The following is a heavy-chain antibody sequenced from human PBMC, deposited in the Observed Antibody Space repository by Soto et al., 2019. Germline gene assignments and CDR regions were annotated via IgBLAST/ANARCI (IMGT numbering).Heavy chain of an antibody. CDR1: GYTFTSYG. D-gene: IGHD5-18*01. Sequence: QVQLVQSGAEVKKPGASVKVSWKACGYTFTSYGISWVRQAPGQGLEWMGWISAYNGNTNYAQKLQGRVTMTTDTSTSTAYMELRSLRSDDTAVYYCARVLPRAAMVDLFDYWGQGTLVTVSS. CDR3: ARVLPRAAMVDLFDY. J-gene: IGHJ4*02. CDR2: ISAYNGNT. V-gene: IGHV1-18*01.